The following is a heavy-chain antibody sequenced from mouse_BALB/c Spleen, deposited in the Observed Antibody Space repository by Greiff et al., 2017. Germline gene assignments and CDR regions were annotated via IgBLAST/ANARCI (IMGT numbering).Heavy chain of an antibody. Sequence: EVQLVESGGGLVKPGGSLKLSCAASGFTFSSYTMSWVRQTPEKRLEWVATISSGGSYTYYPDSVKGRFTISRDNAKNTLYLQMSSLKSEDTAMYYCTREGGAYWGQGTLVTVSA. V-gene: IGHV5-6-4*01. CDR2: ISSGGSYT. CDR1: GFTFSSYT. CDR3: TREGGAY. J-gene: IGHJ3*01.